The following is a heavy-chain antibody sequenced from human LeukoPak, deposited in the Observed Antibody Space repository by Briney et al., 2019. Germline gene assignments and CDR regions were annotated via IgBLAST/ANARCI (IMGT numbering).Heavy chain of an antibody. CDR2: INHSGST. CDR1: GGSFSGYY. Sequence: SETLSLTCAVYGGSFSGYYWSWIRQPPEKGLEWIGEINHSGSTNYNPSLKSRVTISVDTSKNQFSLKLSSVTAADTAVYYCARDPSGWTRNWFDPWGQGTLVTASS. CDR3: ARDPSGWTRNWFDP. V-gene: IGHV4-34*01. J-gene: IGHJ5*02. D-gene: IGHD6-19*01.